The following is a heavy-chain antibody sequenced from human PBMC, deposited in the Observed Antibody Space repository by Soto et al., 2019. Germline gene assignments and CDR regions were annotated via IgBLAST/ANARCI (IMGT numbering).Heavy chain of an antibody. V-gene: IGHV1-69*13. D-gene: IGHD3-22*01. CDR3: ARDPSFNYYDSSGYYYFDY. CDR2: IIPIFGTA. J-gene: IGHJ4*02. Sequence: SVKVSCKASGGTFSSYAISCVRQAPGQGLEWMGGIIPIFGTANYAQKFQGRVTITADESTSIAYMELSSLRSEDTAVYYCARDPSFNYYDSSGYYYFDYWGQGTLVTVSS. CDR1: GGTFSSYA.